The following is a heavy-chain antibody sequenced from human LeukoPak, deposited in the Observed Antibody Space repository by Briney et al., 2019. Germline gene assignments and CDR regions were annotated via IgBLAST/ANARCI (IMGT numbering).Heavy chain of an antibody. CDR2: ISSSGSTI. D-gene: IGHD6-6*01. J-gene: IGHJ4*02. Sequence: PGGSLRLSCAASGFTFSSYEMNWVRQAPGKGLEWVSYISSSGSTIDYADSVKGRFTISRDNAKNSLYLQMNSLRAEDTAVYYCARSIAATFDYWGQGTLVTVSS. CDR1: GFTFSSYE. CDR3: ARSIAATFDY. V-gene: IGHV3-48*03.